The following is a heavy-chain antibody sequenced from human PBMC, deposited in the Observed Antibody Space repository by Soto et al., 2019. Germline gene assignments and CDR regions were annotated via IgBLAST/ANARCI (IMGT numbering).Heavy chain of an antibody. Sequence: QVQLVQSGAEVKKPGASVKVSCKASGYTFTSYAMHWVRQAPGQRLEWMGWINAGNGNTKYSQKFQGRVTITRDTSASTAYMELSSLRSEDTAVYYCARSSTVTKRHDYWGQGTLVTVSS. CDR3: ARSSTVTKRHDY. V-gene: IGHV1-3*01. J-gene: IGHJ4*02. CDR1: GYTFTSYA. D-gene: IGHD4-17*01. CDR2: INAGNGNT.